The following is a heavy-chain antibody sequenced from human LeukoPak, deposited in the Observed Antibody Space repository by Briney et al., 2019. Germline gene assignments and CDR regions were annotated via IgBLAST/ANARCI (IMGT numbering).Heavy chain of an antibody. Sequence: GGSLRLSCVASGFTFSNHWMSWVRRAPGKGLEWVANIKEDGSREYYVDSVKGRFTISRDNAKNSLYLQMNSLRVEDTAVYYCARAPTVLVGYCSSSSCQADYWGQGTLVTVSS. D-gene: IGHD2-2*01. CDR1: GFTFSNHW. CDR2: IKEDGSRE. CDR3: ARAPTVLVGYCSSSSCQADY. V-gene: IGHV3-7*01. J-gene: IGHJ4*02.